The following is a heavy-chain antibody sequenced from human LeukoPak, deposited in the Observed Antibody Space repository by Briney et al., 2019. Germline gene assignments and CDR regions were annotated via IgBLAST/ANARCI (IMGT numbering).Heavy chain of an antibody. J-gene: IGHJ5*02. V-gene: IGHV4-59*12. CDR1: GGSISSYY. Sequence: PSETLSLTCTVSGGSISSYYWSWIRQPPGKGLEWIGYIYYTGSTNYSPSLKSRVIISVDTSKNQFSLKLSSVTAADTAVYYCARDLATSAGVYRFDPWGQGTLVTVSS. CDR3: ARDLATSAGVYRFDP. CDR2: IYYTGST. D-gene: IGHD6-25*01.